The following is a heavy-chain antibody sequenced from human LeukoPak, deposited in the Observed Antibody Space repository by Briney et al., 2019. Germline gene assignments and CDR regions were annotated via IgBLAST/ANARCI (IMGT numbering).Heavy chain of an antibody. D-gene: IGHD2-15*01. V-gene: IGHV6-1*01. CDR3: ARMRLGYCSGGSCYGTFDY. J-gene: IGHJ4*02. CDR2: TYYRSKWYN. CDR1: GDSVSSNSAA. Sequence: SQTLSLTCAISGDSVSSNSAAWNWIRQSSSRGLEWLGRTYYRSKWYNDYAVSVKSRITINPDTSKNQFSLQLNSVTPEDTAVYYCARMRLGYCSGGSCYGTFDYWGQGTLVTVSS.